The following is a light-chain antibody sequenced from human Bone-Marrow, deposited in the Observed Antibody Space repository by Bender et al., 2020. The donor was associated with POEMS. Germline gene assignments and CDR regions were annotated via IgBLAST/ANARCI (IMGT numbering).Light chain of an antibody. CDR1: SSNIGNHG. V-gene: IGLV1-36*01. CDR2: YDD. J-gene: IGLJ3*02. Sequence: QSVVTQPPSLSEAPRQRVTISCSGSSSNIGNHGVNWYQQLPGEAPKLLIYYDDLLTPGVSDRVSASKSGTSAAMAISELQSDDAALDYCSAWDDSLSGWVFGGGTKLTVL. CDR3: SAWDDSLSGWV.